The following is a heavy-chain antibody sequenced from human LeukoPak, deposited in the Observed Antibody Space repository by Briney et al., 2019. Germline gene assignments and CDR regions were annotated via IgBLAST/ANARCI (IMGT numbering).Heavy chain of an antibody. D-gene: IGHD5-18*01. J-gene: IGHJ4*02. V-gene: IGHV3-66*02. CDR3: ARGGGYSNGFDY. CDR1: GLTVSSNY. Sequence: GGSLRLSCTASGLTVSSNYMSWVRQAPGKGLEWVSVIYSGGSTYYADSVKGRFTISRDNSKNTLYLQMNSLRAEDTAVCYCARGGGYSNGFDYWGQGTLVTVSS. CDR2: IYSGGST.